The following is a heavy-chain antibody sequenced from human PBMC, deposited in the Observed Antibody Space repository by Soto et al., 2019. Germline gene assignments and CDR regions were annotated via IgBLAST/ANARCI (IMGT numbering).Heavy chain of an antibody. CDR1: GFTFSSYG. CDR3: ARGHHSSSYYYYGMDV. Sequence: GGSLRLSCAASGFTFSSYGMHWVRQAPGKGLEWVAVIWYDGSNKYYADSVKGRFTISRDNSKNTLYLQMNSLRAEDTAVYYCARGHHSSSYYYYGMDVWGQGTTVTVSS. V-gene: IGHV3-33*01. CDR2: IWYDGSNK. D-gene: IGHD6-6*01. J-gene: IGHJ6*02.